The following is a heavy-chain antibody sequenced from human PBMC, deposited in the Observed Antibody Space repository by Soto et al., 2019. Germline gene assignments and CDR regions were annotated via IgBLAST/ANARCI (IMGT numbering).Heavy chain of an antibody. CDR2: IYPGDSDT. CDR1: GYSFTSYW. V-gene: IGHV5-51*01. CDR3: ARRSDIVATGYYFDY. J-gene: IGHJ4*02. Sequence: GESLKISCKGSGYSFTSYWIGWLRQMPGKGLEWMGIIYPGDSDTRYIPSFQGQVTISADKSISTAYLQWSSLKASDTAMYYCARRSDIVATGYYFDYWGQGTLVTVSS. D-gene: IGHD5-12*01.